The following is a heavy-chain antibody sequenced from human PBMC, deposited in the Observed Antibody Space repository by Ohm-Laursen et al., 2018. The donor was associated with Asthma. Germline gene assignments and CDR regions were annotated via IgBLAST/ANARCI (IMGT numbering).Heavy chain of an antibody. CDR3: ARAYRGGAIAAAPSDWFDP. CDR1: GYTFTSYD. J-gene: IGHJ5*02. Sequence: ASVKVSCKASGYTFTSYDINWVRQATGQGLEWMGWMNPNSGNTGYAQKFQGRVTMTRNTSISTAYMELSSLRSEDTAVYYCARAYRGGAIAAAPSDWFDPWGQGTLVTVSS. CDR2: MNPNSGNT. V-gene: IGHV1-8*01. D-gene: IGHD6-13*01.